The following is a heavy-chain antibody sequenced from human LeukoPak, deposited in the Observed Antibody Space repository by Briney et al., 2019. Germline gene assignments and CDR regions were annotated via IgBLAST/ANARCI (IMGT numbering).Heavy chain of an antibody. CDR3: AELGITMIGGV. J-gene: IGHJ6*04. CDR2: IKQDASEK. Sequence: GGSLRLSCAASGFTFSDYWMNWVRQAPGTGLEWVANIKQDASEKKYVDSVKGRFTISRDNAKNSLYLQMNSLRAEDTAVYYCAELGITMIGGVWGKGTTVTISS. V-gene: IGHV3-7*01. D-gene: IGHD3-10*02. CDR1: GFTFSDYW.